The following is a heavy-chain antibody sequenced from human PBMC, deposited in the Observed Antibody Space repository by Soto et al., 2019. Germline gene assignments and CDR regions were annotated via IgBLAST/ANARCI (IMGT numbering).Heavy chain of an antibody. D-gene: IGHD2-15*01. CDR1: GFTFSNAW. J-gene: IGHJ4*02. V-gene: IGHV3-15*07. CDR2: IKSKTDGGTT. Sequence: GGSLRLSCAASGFTFSNAWMNWVRQAPGKGLEWVGRIKSKTDGGTTDYAAPVKGRFTISRDDSKNTLYLQMNSLKTEDTAVYYCTTFPLGGNEYPPLYYFDYWGQGTLVTVSS. CDR3: TTFPLGGNEYPPLYYFDY.